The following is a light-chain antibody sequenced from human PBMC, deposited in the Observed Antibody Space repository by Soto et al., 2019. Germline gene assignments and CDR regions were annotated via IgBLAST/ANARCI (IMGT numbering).Light chain of an antibody. CDR3: QQYNNWPSWT. CDR2: GAS. Sequence: EIVMTQSPATLSVSPGERATLSCRASQSVSSNLAWYQQKPGQAPRLLIYGASTRATGIPVRFSGSGSGTEFTLTISSLQSEDFSLYYCQQYNNWPSWTFGQGTKV. J-gene: IGKJ1*01. V-gene: IGKV3-15*01. CDR1: QSVSSN.